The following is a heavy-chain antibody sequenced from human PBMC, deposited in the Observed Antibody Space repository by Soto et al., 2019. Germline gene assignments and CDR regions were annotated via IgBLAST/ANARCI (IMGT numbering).Heavy chain of an antibody. CDR1: GGSISSSNW. Sequence: QVQLQESGPGLVKPSGTLSLTCAVSGGSISSSNWWSWVRQPPGKGLEWIGEIYHSGSTNYNPSLKSRVTISVDKSKNQFSLKLSSVTAADTAVYYCAGDGGVGATLTRYNWFVPWGQGTLVTVSS. CDR2: IYHSGST. J-gene: IGHJ5*02. V-gene: IGHV4-4*02. CDR3: AGDGGVGATLTRYNWFVP. D-gene: IGHD1-26*01.